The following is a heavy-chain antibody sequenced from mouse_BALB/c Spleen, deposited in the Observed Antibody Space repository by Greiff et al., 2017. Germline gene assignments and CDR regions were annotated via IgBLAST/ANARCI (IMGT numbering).Heavy chain of an antibody. CDR2: IDPYNGGT. Sequence: EVKLMESGPELVKPGASVKVSCKASGYAFTSYNMYWVKQSHGKSLEWIGYIDPYNGGTSYNQKFKGKATLTVDKSSSTAYMHLNSLTSEDSAVYYCARTGTRILWYFDVWGAGTTVTVSS. CDR3: ARTGTRILWYFDV. J-gene: IGHJ1*01. D-gene: IGHD4-1*01. V-gene: IGHV1S135*01. CDR1: GYAFTSYN.